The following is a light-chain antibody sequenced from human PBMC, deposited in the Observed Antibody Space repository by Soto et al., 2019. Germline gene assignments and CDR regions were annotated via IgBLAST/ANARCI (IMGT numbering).Light chain of an antibody. CDR1: SSDVGGYNY. CDR2: EVS. Sequence: QSALTQPASVSGSPGQSITISCTGTSSDVGGYNYVSWHQHHPGEAPKLMIYEVSNRPSGVSNRFSGSKSGNTASLTISGLRAEDEADYYCSSYISSSTGVVFGGGTKVTVL. CDR3: SSYISSSTGVV. V-gene: IGLV2-14*01. J-gene: IGLJ2*01.